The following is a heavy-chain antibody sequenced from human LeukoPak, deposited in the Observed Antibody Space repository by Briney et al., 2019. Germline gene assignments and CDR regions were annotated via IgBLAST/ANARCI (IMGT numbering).Heavy chain of an antibody. CDR1: GFTVSSNY. J-gene: IGHJ6*02. V-gene: IGHV3-53*04. CDR3: ARESRYCRSTSCFTDYYYGMDV. CDR2: IYSGGST. Sequence: PGGSLRLSCAASGFTVSSNYMSWVRQAPGKGLEWVSVIYSGGSTYYADSVKGRFTISRHNSKNTLYLQMNSLRAEDTAVYYRARESRYCRSTSCFTDYYYGMDVWGQGTTVTVSS. D-gene: IGHD2-2*02.